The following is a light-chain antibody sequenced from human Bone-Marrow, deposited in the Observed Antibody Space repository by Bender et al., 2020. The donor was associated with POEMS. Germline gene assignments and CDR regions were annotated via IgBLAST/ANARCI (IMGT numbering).Light chain of an antibody. CDR3: SSFSSDSTWV. V-gene: IGLV2-14*01. J-gene: IGLJ3*02. CDR1: SSDVGAYDY. CDR2: DVS. Sequence: QSALTQPRSVSGSPGQSVTISCTGTSSDVGAYDYVSWYQQHPGKAPKLMIYDVSNRPSGVSNRFSGSKSGYTASLTISGLQPEDEADYYCSSFSSDSTWVFGGGTKVTVL.